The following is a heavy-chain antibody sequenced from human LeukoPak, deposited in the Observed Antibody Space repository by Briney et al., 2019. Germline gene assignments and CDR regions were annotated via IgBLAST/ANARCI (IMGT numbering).Heavy chain of an antibody. CDR1: GVTFRKHA. D-gene: IGHD4/OR15-4a*01. CDR2: IFTGGHHR. V-gene: IGHV3-23*01. Sequence: PGGSLRLSCADSGVTFRKHARRWVRQAPGKELEWVSSIFTGGHHRYNADSVKGRFTISRDNSGNTLSLQMNSMRPEATATYYCAKSLHDYENSWSEFRGFDIWGRGTVVTVSS. CDR3: AKSLHDYENSWSEFRGFDI. J-gene: IGHJ3*02.